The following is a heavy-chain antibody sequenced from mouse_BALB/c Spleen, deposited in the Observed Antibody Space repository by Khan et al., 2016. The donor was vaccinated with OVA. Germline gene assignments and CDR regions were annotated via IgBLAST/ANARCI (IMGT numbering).Heavy chain of an antibody. CDR1: GFSLTNYG. V-gene: IGHV2-6-1*01. J-gene: IGHJ4*01. D-gene: IGHD1-1*02. Sequence: QVQLKESGPALVAPSQSLSITCTISGFSLTNYGVHWVRQPPGKGLEWLVVIWSDGSTTYNSALKSRLSIIKDNSKSQVFLKMNSLQTDDTAMYDCARQPDYHYYIMDYWGQGTSVTVSS. CDR2: IWSDGST. CDR3: ARQPDYHYYIMDY.